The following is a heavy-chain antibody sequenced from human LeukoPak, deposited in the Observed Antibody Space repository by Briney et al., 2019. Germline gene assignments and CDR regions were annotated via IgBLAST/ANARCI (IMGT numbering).Heavy chain of an antibody. D-gene: IGHD2-21*02. CDR3: ARCGGDCYFDDY. CDR2: MNPNSGNT. CDR1: GYTFTSYD. V-gene: IGHV1-8*01. J-gene: IGHJ4*02. Sequence: GASVKVSCKASGYTFTSYDINWVRQATGQGLEWMGWMNPNSGNTGYAQKFQGRVTMTTDTSTSTAYMELRSLRSDDTAVYYCARCGGDCYFDDYWGQGTLVTVSS.